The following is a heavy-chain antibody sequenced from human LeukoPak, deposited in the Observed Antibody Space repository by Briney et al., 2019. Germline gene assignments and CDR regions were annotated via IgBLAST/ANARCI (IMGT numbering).Heavy chain of an antibody. CDR2: ISYDGSNK. V-gene: IGHV3-30*18. D-gene: IGHD7-27*01. CDR1: GFTFSSYG. Sequence: PGGSLRLSCAASGFTFSSYGMHWVRQAPGKGLEWVAVISYDGSNKYYADSVKGRFTISRDNSKNTLYLQMNSLRAEDTAVYYCAKGWGNWGFPDAFDIWGQGTMVTVSS. CDR3: AKGWGNWGFPDAFDI. J-gene: IGHJ3*02.